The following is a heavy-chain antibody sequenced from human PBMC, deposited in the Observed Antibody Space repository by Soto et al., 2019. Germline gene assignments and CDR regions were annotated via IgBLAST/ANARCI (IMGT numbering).Heavy chain of an antibody. D-gene: IGHD3-3*01. Sequence: GGSLRLSCAASGFTFSNAWMNWVRQAPEKGLEWVSLIQSGGSTYYADSVKGRFTISRDDSKNTLYLQMSSLRDEDTAVYYCVKDRSFTIFGVVILEYWGQGTRVTVSS. CDR2: IQSGGST. V-gene: IGHV3-66*01. CDR1: GFTFSNAW. CDR3: VKDRSFTIFGVVILEY. J-gene: IGHJ4*02.